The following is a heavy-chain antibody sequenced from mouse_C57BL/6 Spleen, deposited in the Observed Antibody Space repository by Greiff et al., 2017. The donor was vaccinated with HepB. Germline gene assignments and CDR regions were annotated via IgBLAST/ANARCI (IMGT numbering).Heavy chain of an antibody. J-gene: IGHJ1*03. CDR2: ISYDGSN. D-gene: IGHD1-1*01. Sequence: EVKLQQSGPGLVKPSQSLSLTCSVTGYSITSGYYWNWIRQFPGNKLEWMGYISYDGSNNYNPSLKNRISITRDTSKNQFFLKLNSVTTEDTATYYCARDYYGSHWYFDVWGTGTTVTVSS. CDR3: ARDYYGSHWYFDV. CDR1: GYSITSGYY. V-gene: IGHV3-6*01.